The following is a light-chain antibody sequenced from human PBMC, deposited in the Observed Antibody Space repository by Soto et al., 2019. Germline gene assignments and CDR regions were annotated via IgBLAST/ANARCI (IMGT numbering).Light chain of an antibody. CDR1: QSISSW. J-gene: IGKJ5*01. V-gene: IGKV1-5*01. CDR2: AAS. Sequence: DNQMTQSPYTLSASVGDRVTITCRASQSISSWLAWYQQKPGKAPKLLIYAASSLQSGGPSRFSGSGSGTDFTLTISCLQSEDFATYYCQQYYSYPPITFGQGTRLEIK. CDR3: QQYYSYPPIT.